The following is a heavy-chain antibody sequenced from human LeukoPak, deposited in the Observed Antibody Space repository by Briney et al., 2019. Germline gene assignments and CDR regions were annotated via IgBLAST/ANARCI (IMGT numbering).Heavy chain of an antibody. V-gene: IGHV3-49*04. D-gene: IGHD3-10*01. CDR2: IRSKAYGGTT. J-gene: IGHJ6*03. CDR3: TITMVRGVHYMDV. CDR1: GFTFGDYA. Sequence: SGRSLRLSCTASGFTFGDYAMSWVRQAPGKGLECVGFIRSKAYGGTTEYAASVKGIFTISRDDSKSIAYLQMNSLKTEDTAVYYCTITMVRGVHYMDVWGKGTTVTVSS.